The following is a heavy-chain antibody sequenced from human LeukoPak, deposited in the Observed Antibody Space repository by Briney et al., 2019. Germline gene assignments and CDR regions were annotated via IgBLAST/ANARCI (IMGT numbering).Heavy chain of an antibody. CDR3: ARRLSKPPGWFDP. D-gene: IGHD3-3*02. CDR1: GGTFSSYA. Sequence: SVKVSCKASGGTFSSYAISWVRQAPGQGLEWMGGIIPIFGTANYAQKFQGRVTITTDESTSTAYMELSSLRSEDTAVYYCARRLSKPPGWFDPWGQGTLVTVSS. V-gene: IGHV1-69*05. J-gene: IGHJ5*02. CDR2: IIPIFGTA.